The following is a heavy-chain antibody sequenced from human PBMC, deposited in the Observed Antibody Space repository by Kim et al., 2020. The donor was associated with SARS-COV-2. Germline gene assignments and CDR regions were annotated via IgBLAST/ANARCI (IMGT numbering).Heavy chain of an antibody. Sequence: SETLSLTCAIYGGSFSVYYWSWIRQPPGKGLEWIGEINHSGSTNYNPSLKSRVTISVDTSKNQFSLKLSSVTAADTAVYYCARGGWCSGGSCSLVYWGQGTLVTVSS. D-gene: IGHD2-15*01. CDR3: ARGGWCSGGSCSLVY. CDR1: GGSFSVYY. CDR2: INHSGST. J-gene: IGHJ4*02. V-gene: IGHV4-34*01.